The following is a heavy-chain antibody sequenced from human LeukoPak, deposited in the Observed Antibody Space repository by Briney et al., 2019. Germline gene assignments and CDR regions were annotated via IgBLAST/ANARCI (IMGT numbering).Heavy chain of an antibody. V-gene: IGHV3-74*01. CDR3: ARDGLGSSSNGDYYMDV. Sequence: GGSLRLSCVASGFTFSSYWMHWVRQDPRKGLVWVSRISGDGRNINYADSVRGRFTISRDNAKNTLYLQMNSLRAEDTAVYYCARDGLGSSSNGDYYMDVWGKGTTVTVSS. J-gene: IGHJ6*03. CDR2: ISGDGRNI. D-gene: IGHD6-6*01. CDR1: GFTFSSYW.